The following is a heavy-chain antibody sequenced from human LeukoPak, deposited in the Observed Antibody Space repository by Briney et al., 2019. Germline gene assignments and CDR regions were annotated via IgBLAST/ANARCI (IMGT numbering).Heavy chain of an antibody. Sequence: PSETLSLTCTVSGGSINSSSYYWGWIRQPPGKGLEWIGSIYYSGSTYYNPSLKSRVTISVDTSKNQFSLKLSSVTAADTAVYYCARHYRSITMVRGASFGYWGQGTLVTVSS. CDR2: IYYSGST. CDR1: GGSINSSSYY. D-gene: IGHD3-10*01. J-gene: IGHJ4*02. CDR3: ARHYRSITMVRGASFGY. V-gene: IGHV4-39*07.